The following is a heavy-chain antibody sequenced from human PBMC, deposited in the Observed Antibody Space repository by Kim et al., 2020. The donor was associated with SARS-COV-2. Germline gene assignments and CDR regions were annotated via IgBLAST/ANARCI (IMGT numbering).Heavy chain of an antibody. CDR2: T. J-gene: IGHJ6*02. CDR3: ARGPLGGVMDV. V-gene: IGHV4-34*09. D-gene: IGHD3-16*01. Sequence: TNSHPPTTVRVTISGETSKTQFSLRLSFVTAADTAVYYCARGPLGGVMDVWGQGTMVTVSS.